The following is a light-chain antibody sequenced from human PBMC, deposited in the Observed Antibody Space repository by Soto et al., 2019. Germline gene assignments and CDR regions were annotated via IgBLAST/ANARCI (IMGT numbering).Light chain of an antibody. J-gene: IGLJ2*01. CDR1: SSDIGAYNF. Sequence: ALTQPASVSGSPGQSITLSCTGTSSDIGAYNFVSWYQQHPGKAPKLMLYDVNIRPSGVSNRFSGSKSGNTASLTISGLQAEDEADYYCTSWTTSTTMIFGGGTKVTVL. V-gene: IGLV2-14*03. CDR2: DVN. CDR3: TSWTTSTTMI.